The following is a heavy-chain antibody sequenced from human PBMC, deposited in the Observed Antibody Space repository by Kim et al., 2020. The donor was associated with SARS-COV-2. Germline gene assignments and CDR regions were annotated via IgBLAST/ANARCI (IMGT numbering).Heavy chain of an antibody. D-gene: IGHD6-13*01. J-gene: IGHJ3*02. CDR1: GFTFSDYY. CDR2: ISSSGSTI. V-gene: IGHV3-11*01. CDR3: AGPSITKTEYSSSWTQLGDAFDI. Sequence: GGSLRLSCAASGFTFSDYYMSWIRQAPGKGLEWVSYISSSGSTIYYADSVKGRFTISRDNAKNSLYLQMNSLRAEDTAVYYCAGPSITKTEYSSSWTQLGDAFDIWGQGTMVTVSS.